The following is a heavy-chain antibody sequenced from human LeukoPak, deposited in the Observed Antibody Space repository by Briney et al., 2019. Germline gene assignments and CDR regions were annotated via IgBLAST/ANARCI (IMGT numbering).Heavy chain of an antibody. V-gene: IGHV4-59*01. D-gene: IGHD3-10*01. Sequence: SETLSLTCTVSGGSISSFYWTWIRQPPGKGLEWIGYIYYSGSTNYNPSLKSRVTISVDTSKNQFSLKLTSVTAADTAVYFCARGGYYGSGNDFRFDPWGQGTLVTVSS. CDR3: ARGGYYGSGNDFRFDP. CDR1: GGSISSFY. J-gene: IGHJ5*02. CDR2: IYYSGST.